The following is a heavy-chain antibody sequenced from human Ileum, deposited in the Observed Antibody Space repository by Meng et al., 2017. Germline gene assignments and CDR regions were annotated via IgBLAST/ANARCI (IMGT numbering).Heavy chain of an antibody. CDR2: VNSDGTNI. D-gene: IGHD6-6*01. CDR1: GFTFSSYW. V-gene: IGHV3-74*01. Sequence: GGSLRLSCAASGFTFSSYWMHWVRQAPGKRLVWVSRVNSDGTNIGYADSVKGRFTISRDNAKNTLYLQMNSLRADDTALYYCARGGPYSTSSFDYWGQGTLVTVSS. J-gene: IGHJ4*02. CDR3: ARGGPYSTSSFDY.